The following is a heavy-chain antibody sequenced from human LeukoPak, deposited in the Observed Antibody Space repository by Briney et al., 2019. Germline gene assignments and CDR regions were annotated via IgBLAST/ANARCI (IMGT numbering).Heavy chain of an antibody. D-gene: IGHD5-18*01. Sequence: GGSLRLSCAASGFTFKGYWMSWVRQAPGKGLEWVANIQQDGSEKKYVDSVKGRFTISRDDAKNSLYLQMDSLRAEDTAVYYCVRLRYTYGKNFDCWGQGTLVTVSS. CDR2: IQQDGSEK. CDR3: VRLRYTYGKNFDC. J-gene: IGHJ4*02. CDR1: GFTFKGYW. V-gene: IGHV3-7*01.